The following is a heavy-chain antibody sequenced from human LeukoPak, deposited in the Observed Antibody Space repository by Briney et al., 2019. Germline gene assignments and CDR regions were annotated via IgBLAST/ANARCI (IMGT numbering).Heavy chain of an antibody. V-gene: IGHV3-21*01. CDR1: GFTFSSYS. CDR3: ARDRIAVAAVDP. CDR2: ISSSSSYI. D-gene: IGHD6-19*01. J-gene: IGHJ5*02. Sequence: GGSLTLSCAVYGFTFSSYSMSWVRQAPGKGLEWVSSISSSSSYIYYADSVKGRFTISRDNAKNSLYLQMNSLRAEDTAVYYCARDRIAVAAVDPWGQGTLVTVSS.